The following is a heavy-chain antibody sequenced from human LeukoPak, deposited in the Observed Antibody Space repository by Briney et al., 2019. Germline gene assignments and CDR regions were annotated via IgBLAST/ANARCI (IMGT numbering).Heavy chain of an antibody. CDR2: INTNTGNP. D-gene: IGHD6-13*01. V-gene: IGHV7-4-1*02. CDR1: GYSFTTYA. J-gene: IGHJ4*02. CDR3: ARSSWVQQSSDF. Sequence: ASVKVSCKASGYSFTTYAINWVRQAPGQGLEWMGWINTNTGNPTYAQGFTGRFVFSLDTYLQISSLKAEDTAVYYRARSSWVQQSSDFWGQGTLVTVSS.